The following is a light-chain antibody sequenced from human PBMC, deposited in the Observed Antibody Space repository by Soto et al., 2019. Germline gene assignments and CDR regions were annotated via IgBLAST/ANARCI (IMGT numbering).Light chain of an antibody. CDR3: LQSYSTTLP. J-gene: IGKJ4*01. V-gene: IGKV1-6*01. Sequence: ITKKPFTLYRSKNELGTITCRASQGIRNALVWYQQKPGKAPKLLISVAFSLHSGDPSRFSGSGSGTDFTLTISSLPPEDFATYCCLQSYSTTLPLGRGTKVDI. CDR2: VAF. CDR1: QGIRNA.